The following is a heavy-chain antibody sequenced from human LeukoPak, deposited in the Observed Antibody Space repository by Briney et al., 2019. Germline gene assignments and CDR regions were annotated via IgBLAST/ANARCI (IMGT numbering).Heavy chain of an antibody. CDR3: ARVRTFWDRYYYYGMDV. D-gene: IGHD3-16*01. V-gene: IGHV1-69*13. CDR1: GGTFSGFS. CDR2: IIPILGTR. Sequence: ASVKVSCKASGGTFSGFSISWVRQAPGQGLEWMGGIIPILGTRKYAQKFQGRVTITADESTSTVYMELSGLRSEDTAVYYCARVRTFWDRYYYYGMDVWGQGTTVTVSS. J-gene: IGHJ6*02.